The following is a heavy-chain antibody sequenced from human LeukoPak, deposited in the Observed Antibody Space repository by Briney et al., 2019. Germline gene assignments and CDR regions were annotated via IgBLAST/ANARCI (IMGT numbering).Heavy chain of an antibody. V-gene: IGHV5-51*01. CDR2: IYPGDSDT. Sequence: GESLKISCKGSGYRFTSYWIGWVRQMPGKGLEWMGIIYPGDSDTRYSPSFQGQVTISADKSISTAYLQWSSLKASDTAMYYCARQYCTSTSCYTSADYWGQGTLVTVSS. D-gene: IGHD2-2*02. J-gene: IGHJ4*02. CDR3: ARQYCTSTSCYTSADY. CDR1: GYRFTSYW.